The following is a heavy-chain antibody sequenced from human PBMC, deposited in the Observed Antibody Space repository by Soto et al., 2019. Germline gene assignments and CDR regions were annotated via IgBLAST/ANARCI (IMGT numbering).Heavy chain of an antibody. CDR1: GFTFSNYA. V-gene: IGHV3-23*01. CDR3: AKDTRYGDYVRWFDS. D-gene: IGHD4-17*01. Sequence: EVHLLESGGGLVQPGGSLRLPCAASGFTFSNYAMTWVRQAPGRGLEGVSGITGSGGRTYYADSVKGRFSISRDNSKSTLYLQMNSLRAEDTAVYYCAKDTRYGDYVRWFDSWGQGTLVTVSS. J-gene: IGHJ5*01. CDR2: ITGSGGRT.